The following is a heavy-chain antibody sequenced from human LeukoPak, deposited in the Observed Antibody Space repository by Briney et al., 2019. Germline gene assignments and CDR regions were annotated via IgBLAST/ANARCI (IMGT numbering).Heavy chain of an antibody. Sequence: SETLSLTCAVSGGSFSGYYWSWIRQPPGKGLEWIGEISHSGSTNYNPSLKSRVTISVDTSKNQFSLKLRSVTAADTAVYYCASSVVVVAARLNWFDPWGQGTLVTVSS. CDR2: ISHSGST. CDR1: GGSFSGYY. D-gene: IGHD2-15*01. CDR3: ASSVVVVAARLNWFDP. V-gene: IGHV4-34*01. J-gene: IGHJ5*02.